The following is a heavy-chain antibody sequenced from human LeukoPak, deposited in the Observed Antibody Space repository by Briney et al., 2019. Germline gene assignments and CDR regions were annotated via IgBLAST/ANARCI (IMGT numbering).Heavy chain of an antibody. CDR2: IKEDGGEK. J-gene: IGHJ4*02. CDR3: ASQYYYDISGLDQ. V-gene: IGHV3-7*01. Sequence: GGSLRLSCAASGFTFSSHWMSWVRQAPGKGLEWVANIKEDGGEKYYLDSVEGRFTISRDNARNSLYLQMNNLRGEDTAVYYCASQYYYDISGLDQWGQGTLVTVSS. CDR1: GFTFSSHW. D-gene: IGHD3-22*01.